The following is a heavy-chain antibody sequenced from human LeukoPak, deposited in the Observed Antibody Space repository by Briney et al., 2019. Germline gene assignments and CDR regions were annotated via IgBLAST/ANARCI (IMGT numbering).Heavy chain of an antibody. D-gene: IGHD3-10*02. CDR1: GFTFSSYD. V-gene: IGHV3-13*01. Sequence: GGSLRLSCAASGFTFSSYDMHWVRQAPGKGLEWVSAIGTAGDTYYPGSVTGRFTISTENANNSLYLQMNSLRAGDTAVYYCAELGITMIGGVWGKGTTVTISS. J-gene: IGHJ6*04. CDR2: IGTAGDT. CDR3: AELGITMIGGV.